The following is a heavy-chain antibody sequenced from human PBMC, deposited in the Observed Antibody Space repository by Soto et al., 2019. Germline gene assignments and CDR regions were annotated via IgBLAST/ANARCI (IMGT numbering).Heavy chain of an antibody. V-gene: IGHV4-31*06. CDR2: VSSSGNS. Sequence: SETLSLTCTVSGDSISSATHYWNWIRQHPGKGLEWIGYVSSSGNSYYSPSLKSRVFMSVDTSKNLFSLKLSSVTAADTAIYYCLGRLTSIYNHFDSWGQGTQVTVSS. J-gene: IGHJ4*02. CDR3: LGRLTSIYNHFDS. D-gene: IGHD1-1*01. CDR1: GDSISSATHY.